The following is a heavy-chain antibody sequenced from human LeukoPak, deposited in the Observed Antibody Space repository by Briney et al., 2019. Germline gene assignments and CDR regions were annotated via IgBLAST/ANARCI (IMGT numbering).Heavy chain of an antibody. CDR2: ISVNNGGT. Sequence: ASVKVSCKASGYTFTTYSLAWVRQAPGQSLEWMGWISVNNGGTNYAQSFQDRVTLTRDTSTNTAYLELRSLRSDDTAVYYCARDPVAGVWFDPWGQGTLVTVSS. J-gene: IGHJ5*02. D-gene: IGHD6-19*01. V-gene: IGHV1-18*01. CDR3: ARDPVAGVWFDP. CDR1: GYTFTTYS.